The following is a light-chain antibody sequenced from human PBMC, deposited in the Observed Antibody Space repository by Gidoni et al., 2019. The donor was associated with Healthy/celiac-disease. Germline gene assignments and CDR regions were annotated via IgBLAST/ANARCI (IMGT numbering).Light chain of an antibody. CDR3: SSYTSSSTVV. CDR1: SSDVGGYNY. V-gene: IGLV2-14*01. J-gene: IGLJ2*01. Sequence: QPALTQPASVSGPPGQPITISCTGTSSDVGGYNYVSWYQQHPGKAPKLMIYEVSNRPSGVSNRFSGSKSGNTASLTISGLQAEDEADYYCSSYTSSSTVVFGGGTKLTVL. CDR2: EVS.